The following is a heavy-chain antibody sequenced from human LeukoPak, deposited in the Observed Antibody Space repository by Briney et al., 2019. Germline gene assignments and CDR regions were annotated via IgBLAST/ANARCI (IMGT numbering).Heavy chain of an antibody. V-gene: IGHV4-34*01. D-gene: IGHD2-8*01. Sequence: SETLSLTCAVYGGSFSGYHWSWIRQSPGKGLEWIGEINHSESTNYNPSLKSRITISVDTSKNQFSLKLNSVPAADTAIYYCARVNLLGYCTNDVCPGGGLPFDYWGQGTLVTVSS. CDR1: GGSFSGYH. CDR3: ARVNLLGYCTNDVCPGGGLPFDY. J-gene: IGHJ4*02. CDR2: INHSEST.